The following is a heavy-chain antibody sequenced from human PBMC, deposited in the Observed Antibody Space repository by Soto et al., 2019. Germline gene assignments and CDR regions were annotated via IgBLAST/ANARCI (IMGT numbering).Heavy chain of an antibody. CDR3: ARWTVSGNNWFDP. Sequence: EVQLVESGGGLVLPGGSLRLSCAASGFTFSSYWMTWVRQAPGKGLEWVANIRQDGGQIDYVDSVKGRFTISRDNAKNSLYLQMNSLRAEDTAVYYCARWTVSGNNWFDPWGQGTLVTVSS. D-gene: IGHD4-17*01. CDR2: IRQDGGQI. V-gene: IGHV3-7*05. CDR1: GFTFSSYW. J-gene: IGHJ5*02.